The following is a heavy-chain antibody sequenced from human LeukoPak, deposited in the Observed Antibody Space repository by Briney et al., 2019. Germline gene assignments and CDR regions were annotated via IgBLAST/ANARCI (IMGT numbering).Heavy chain of an antibody. CDR1: GYTFTGYY. V-gene: IGHV1-2*02. J-gene: IGHJ4*02. CDR3: ARDMDSGPDFFDY. Sequence: ASVKVSCKAFGYTFTGYYMHWVRQAPGQGLEWMGWINPHSGGTDHAQKFQGRVTMTRDTSISTAYMELSRLRSDDTAVYYCARDMDSGPDFFDYWGLGTLVTVSS. CDR2: INPHSGGT. D-gene: IGHD1-26*01.